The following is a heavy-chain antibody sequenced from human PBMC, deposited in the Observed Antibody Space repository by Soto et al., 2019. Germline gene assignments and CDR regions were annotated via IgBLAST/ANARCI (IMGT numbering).Heavy chain of an antibody. V-gene: IGHV4-59*01. CDR2: VYDSGRT. CDR1: VVQIRGEY. J-gene: IGHJ6*03. CDR3: ARDRSRNLDV. Sequence: ASDTLSLTCSVSVVQIRGEYWSWIRQTPGKGLEWIGYVYDSGRTSYNPSLQSRVTLSEDTSNNRLSLTLRSVTAADTAVYYCARDRSRNLDVWGKGTTVT.